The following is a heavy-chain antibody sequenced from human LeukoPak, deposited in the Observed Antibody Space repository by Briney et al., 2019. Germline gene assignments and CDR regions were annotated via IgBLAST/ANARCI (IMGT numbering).Heavy chain of an antibody. J-gene: IGHJ3*01. CDR3: ARDPVDTAMAPS. CDR1: GFTFSGSA. CDR2: ISGSGSGGST. D-gene: IGHD5-18*01. V-gene: IGHV3-23*01. Sequence: GGSLRLSCAASGFTFSGSAMSWVRQAPGKGLEWVSSISGSGSGGSTYYADSVKGRFTISRDNSKNTLYLQMNSLRAEDTAVYYCARDPVDTAMAPSWGQGTMVTVSS.